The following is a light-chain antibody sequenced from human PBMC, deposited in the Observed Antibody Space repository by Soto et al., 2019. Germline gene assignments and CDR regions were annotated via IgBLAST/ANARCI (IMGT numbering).Light chain of an antibody. CDR1: SSNIGRDF. J-gene: IGLJ2*01. CDR2: IDN. CDR3: ASWDDNLSGVV. V-gene: IGLV1-47*02. Sequence: QSVLTQPPSASGTPGQRVTISCSGTSSNIGRDFEYWYQQVPGTAPNPLIIIDNKRYSGVPDRFSGSKFGASASLTISGLRSEDEADYYCASWDDNLSGVVFGGGTKLTVL.